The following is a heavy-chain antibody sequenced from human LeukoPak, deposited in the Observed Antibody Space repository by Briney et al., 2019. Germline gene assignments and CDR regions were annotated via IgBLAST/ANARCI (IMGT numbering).Heavy chain of an antibody. CDR2: ISSSSSYI. D-gene: IGHD3-22*01. CDR3: ASFYYDSTSNWFDP. Sequence: PGGSLRLSCAASGFTFSSYSMNWVRQAPGKGLEWVSSISSSSSYIYYADSVKGRFTISRDNAKNSLYLQMNSLRAEDTAVYYCASFYYDSTSNWFDPWGQGTLVTVSS. J-gene: IGHJ5*02. CDR1: GFTFSSYS. V-gene: IGHV3-21*01.